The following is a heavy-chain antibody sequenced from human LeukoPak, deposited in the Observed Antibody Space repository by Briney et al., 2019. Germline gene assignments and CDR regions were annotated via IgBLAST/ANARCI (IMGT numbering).Heavy chain of an antibody. CDR3: AKDDNYYESSGYPVAAY. V-gene: IGHV3-23*01. Sequence: GGSLRLSCAASGFTFSNYAMSLVRQAPGKGLEWVSAISGSGGSADYTDSVKGRFTISRDNSKNTLFLQMNSLRVEDTAVYYCAKDDNYYESSGYPVAAYWGQGTLVTVSS. CDR2: ISGSGGSA. J-gene: IGHJ4*02. CDR1: GFTFSNYA. D-gene: IGHD3-22*01.